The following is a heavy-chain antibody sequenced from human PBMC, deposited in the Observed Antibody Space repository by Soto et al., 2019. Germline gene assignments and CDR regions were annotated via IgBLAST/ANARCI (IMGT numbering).Heavy chain of an antibody. D-gene: IGHD6-13*01. V-gene: IGHV4-4*02. CDR1: SGSVNSSNW. Sequence: LSLTCAVSSGSVNSSNWWSWVRQPPGKGLEWIGEIYHGGSANYNPSLRSRVTMSVDKSKNQVFLQLSSVTAADTAVYYCARDPAAAGTFDYWGQGTLVTVSS. CDR3: ARDPAAAGTFDY. CDR2: IYHGGSA. J-gene: IGHJ4*02.